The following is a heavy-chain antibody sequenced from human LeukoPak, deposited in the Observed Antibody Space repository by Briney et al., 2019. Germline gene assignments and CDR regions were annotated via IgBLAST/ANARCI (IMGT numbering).Heavy chain of an antibody. Sequence: SQTLSLTCTVSGGSISSGSYYWSWIRQPAGKGLEWIGRIYTSGSTNYNPSLKSRVTISVDTSKNQFSLKLSSVTAADTAVYYCARGGMSSGYYDYWGQGTLVTVSS. CDR3: ARGGMSSGYYDY. D-gene: IGHD3-22*01. V-gene: IGHV4-61*02. CDR1: GGSISSGSYY. J-gene: IGHJ4*02. CDR2: IYTSGST.